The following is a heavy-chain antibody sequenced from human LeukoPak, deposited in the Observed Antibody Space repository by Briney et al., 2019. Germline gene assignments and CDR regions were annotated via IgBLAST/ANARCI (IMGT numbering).Heavy chain of an antibody. CDR2: ISSSSSTI. CDR1: GFTFSSYW. V-gene: IGHV3-48*01. CDR3: VRGGRFNQNHLEYSSSDFDY. J-gene: IGHJ4*02. Sequence: GGSLRLSCAASGFTFSSYWMTWVRQAPGKGLEWVSYISSSSSTIYYADSVKGRFTISRDNAKNSLYLQMNSLRAEDTAVYYCVRGGRFNQNHLEYSSSDFDYWGQGTLVTVSS. D-gene: IGHD6-6*01.